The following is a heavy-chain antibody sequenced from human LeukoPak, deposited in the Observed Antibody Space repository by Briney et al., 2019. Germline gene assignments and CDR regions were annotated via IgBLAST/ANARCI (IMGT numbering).Heavy chain of an antibody. CDR3: AKDRYCSSTNCPYDY. J-gene: IGHJ4*02. V-gene: IGHV3-23*01. CDR2: ISVSDGST. D-gene: IGHD2-2*01. Sequence: GGSLRLSCAASGFIFSSHAMSWVRQTPGKGLEWVSGISVSDGSTYYADSVKGRFTMSRDNSNNMLFLQMNSLRAEDTAVYYCAKDRYCSSTNCPYDYWGQGTLVAVSS. CDR1: GFIFSSHA.